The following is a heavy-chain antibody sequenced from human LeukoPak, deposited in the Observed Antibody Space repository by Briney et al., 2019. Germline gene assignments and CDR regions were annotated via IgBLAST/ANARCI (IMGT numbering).Heavy chain of an antibody. CDR3: ARNTDFWSGSDAFDI. D-gene: IGHD3-3*01. CDR2: IYTSGST. J-gene: IGHJ3*02. V-gene: IGHV4-4*07. CDR1: GGSISSYY. Sequence: PSETLSLTCTVSGGSISSYYWSWIRQPAGKGLEWIGRIYTSGSTNYNPSLKSRVTMSVDTSKHQCPLMLSPVSAAATAGCNWARNTDFWSGSDAFDIWGQGAMVTVSS.